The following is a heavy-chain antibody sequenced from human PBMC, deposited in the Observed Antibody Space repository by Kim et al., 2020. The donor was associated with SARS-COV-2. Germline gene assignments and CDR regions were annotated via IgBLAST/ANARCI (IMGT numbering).Heavy chain of an antibody. Sequence: DSVKGRFSISRDNSKNTLYLQLDRLRAEDTAVYYCAKDPYGSGKPGYGMDVWGQGPTVTVSS. V-gene: IGHV3-23*03. D-gene: IGHD3-10*01. J-gene: IGHJ6*02. CDR3: AKDPYGSGKPGYGMDV.